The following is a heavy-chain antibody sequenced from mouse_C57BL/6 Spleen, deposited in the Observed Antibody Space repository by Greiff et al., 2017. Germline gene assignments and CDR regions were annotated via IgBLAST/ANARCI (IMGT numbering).Heavy chain of an antibody. D-gene: IGHD2-5*01. CDR2: IGPGCGST. Sequence: LVESGAELVKPGASVKISCKASGYTFTDYYINWVKQRPGQGLEWIGKIGPGCGSTYYNEKFKGTATLTADKSSSTAYMQLSSLTSEDSAVYFCAREAYYSNYNVLYAMDYWGQGTSVTVSS. CDR3: AREAYYSNYNVLYAMDY. J-gene: IGHJ4*01. CDR1: GYTFTDYY. V-gene: IGHV1-77*01.